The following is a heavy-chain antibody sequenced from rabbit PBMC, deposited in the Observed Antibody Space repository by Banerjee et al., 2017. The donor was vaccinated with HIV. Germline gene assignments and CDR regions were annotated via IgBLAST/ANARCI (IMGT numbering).Heavy chain of an antibody. J-gene: IGHJ4*01. D-gene: IGHD2-1*01. Sequence: QSLEESGGDLVKPGASLTLTCTASGFSFSSSYWICWVRQAPGKGLEWIACISTSSGKTWYASWAKGRFTISKTSSTTVTLQMTSLTAADTATYFCVRDDSDDYGISYYFNSWGPGTLVTV. CDR1: GFSFSSSYW. CDR2: ISTSSGKT. CDR3: VRDDSDDYGISYYFNS. V-gene: IGHV1S40*01.